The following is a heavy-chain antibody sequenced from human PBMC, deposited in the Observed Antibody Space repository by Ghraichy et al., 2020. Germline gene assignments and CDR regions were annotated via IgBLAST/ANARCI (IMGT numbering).Heavy chain of an antibody. J-gene: IGHJ4*02. CDR2: INHSGST. CDR3: ARGLKGYYYDSSGYQDY. CDR1: GGSFSGYY. D-gene: IGHD3-22*01. Sequence: GSLRLSCAVYGGSFSGYYWSWIRQPPGKGLEWIGEINHSGSTNYNPSLKSRVTISVDTSKNQFSLKLSSVTAADTAVYYCARGLKGYYYDSSGYQDYWGQGTLVTVSS. V-gene: IGHV4-34*01.